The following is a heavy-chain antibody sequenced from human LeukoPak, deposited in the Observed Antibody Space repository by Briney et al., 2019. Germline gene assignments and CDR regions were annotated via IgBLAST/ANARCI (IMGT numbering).Heavy chain of an antibody. CDR1: GYTFTNYY. CDR2: INPSGGST. CDR3: ARTPTVTPTKRYFDY. D-gene: IGHD4-17*01. V-gene: IGHV1-46*01. J-gene: IGHJ4*02. Sequence: ASVKVSCKASGYTFTNYYMHWVRQAPRQGLEWMGIINPSGGSTSYAQKFQGRVTMTRDTSTSTVYMELSSLRSEDTAVYYCARTPTVTPTKRYFDYWGQGTLVTVSS.